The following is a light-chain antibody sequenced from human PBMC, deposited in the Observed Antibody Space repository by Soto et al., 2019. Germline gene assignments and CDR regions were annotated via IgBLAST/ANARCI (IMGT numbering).Light chain of an antibody. Sequence: EIVLTQSPGTLSLSPGERATLSCRASQSVSSSYLAWYQQKPGQAPRLLIYGASSRATGIPDRFSGSGSGKELTIKIRRMEAVYFALYYCQQYGSSHPTIFGKRTRLEI. CDR3: QQYGSSHPTI. CDR1: QSVSSSY. J-gene: IGKJ5*01. V-gene: IGKV3-20*01. CDR2: GAS.